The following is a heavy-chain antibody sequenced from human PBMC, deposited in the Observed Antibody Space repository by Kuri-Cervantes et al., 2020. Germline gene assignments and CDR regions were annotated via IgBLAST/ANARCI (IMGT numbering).Heavy chain of an antibody. CDR1: GFTFRRYW. CDR3: ARDSRGRSNWFDP. D-gene: IGHD3-16*01. CDR2: IKEDGSEK. J-gene: IGHJ5*02. Sequence: GGSLRLSCAASGFTFRRYWMSWVRQAPGKGLEWVANIKEDGSEKYYVDSVEGRFTISRDNAKNSLSLQMNTLRADDTAVYYCARDSRGRSNWFDPWGQGTLVTVSS. V-gene: IGHV3-7*01.